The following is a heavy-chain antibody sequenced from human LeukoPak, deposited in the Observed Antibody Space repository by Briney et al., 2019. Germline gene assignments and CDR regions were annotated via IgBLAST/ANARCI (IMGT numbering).Heavy chain of an antibody. CDR3: ARVYSGSSYSFDY. Sequence: PGGSLRLSCAASGFTVSSNYMNWVRQAPGKGLEWVSVIYTGGTTYYADSVKGRFTISRDNSKNTLYLQMNSLRAEDTAVYYCARVYSGSSYSFDYWGQGTLVTVSS. CDR2: IYTGGTT. J-gene: IGHJ4*02. CDR1: GFTVSSNY. V-gene: IGHV3-53*01. D-gene: IGHD1-26*01.